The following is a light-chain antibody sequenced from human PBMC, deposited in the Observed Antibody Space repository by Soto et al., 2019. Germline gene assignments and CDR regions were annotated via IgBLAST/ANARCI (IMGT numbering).Light chain of an antibody. CDR2: DAS. J-gene: IGKJ4*01. CDR1: RDINKF. CDR3: QQYDNLPT. V-gene: IGKV1-33*01. Sequence: DIQLTQSPSSLSASVGDRVTITCQASRDINKFLSWYEQKPGKAPKLLIYDASRLETGVPTRFSGSGYGTDFTFTISSLQPEDIATYYCQQYDNLPTFGGGTKVDIK.